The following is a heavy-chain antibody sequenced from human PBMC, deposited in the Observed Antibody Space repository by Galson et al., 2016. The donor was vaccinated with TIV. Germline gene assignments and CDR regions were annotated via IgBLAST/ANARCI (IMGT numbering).Heavy chain of an antibody. CDR2: ISLSGSHI. V-gene: IGHV3-21*01. Sequence: SLRLSCAASGFTFSSYAMSWVRQAPGKGLEWVSYISLSGSHIYYADSVKGRFTISRDNAKNSLSLQMNSLRAEDTAVYFCARAVSSGDYAFDAFDIWGQGTVVTVSS. J-gene: IGHJ3*02. CDR1: GFTFSSYA. CDR3: ARAVSSGDYAFDAFDI. D-gene: IGHD4-17*01.